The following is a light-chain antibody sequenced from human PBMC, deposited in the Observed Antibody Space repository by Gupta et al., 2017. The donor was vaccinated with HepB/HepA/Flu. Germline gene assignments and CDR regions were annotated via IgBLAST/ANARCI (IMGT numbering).Light chain of an antibody. CDR3: ATWYDRLSVSV. CDR1: SSNIGGNY. CDR2: TND. V-gene: IGLV1-47*01. Sequence: QSVLTQPPSASGTPGQTVTISCSGSSSNIGGNYVYWYQQHPGASPKLLISTNDQRPSGGTDRFSGSKSGTSASLAISGLRSEEEADYYCATWYDRLSVSVFGTGTRVTVL. J-gene: IGLJ1*01.